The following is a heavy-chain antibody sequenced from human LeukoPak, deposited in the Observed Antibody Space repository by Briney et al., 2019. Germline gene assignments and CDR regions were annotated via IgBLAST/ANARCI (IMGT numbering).Heavy chain of an antibody. D-gene: IGHD3-22*01. J-gene: IGHJ3*02. V-gene: IGHV1-69*13. CDR2: ILPVFGTT. CDR1: GGTFSSYA. Sequence: VKVSCKASGGTFSSYAISWVRQAPGQGLEWMGGILPVFGTTTYAQKFQGRVAITAEKYKNTAYMELRSLISEDTALYYCARDRRYYYQSTTPTQDASDIWGQGTLVTVSS. CDR3: ARDRRYYYQSTTPTQDASDI.